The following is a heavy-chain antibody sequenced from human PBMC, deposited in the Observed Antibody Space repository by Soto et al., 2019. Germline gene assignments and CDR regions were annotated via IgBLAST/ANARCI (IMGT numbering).Heavy chain of an antibody. CDR1: GYTFTCYY. Sequence: XSVKVSCKASGYTFTCYYMHWVRQAPGQGLEWMGWINPNSGGTNYAQKFQGRVTMTRDTSISTAYMELSRLRSDDTAVYYCARDRSYCSSTSCYIFYYWGQGTLVTVSS. V-gene: IGHV1-2*02. J-gene: IGHJ4*02. D-gene: IGHD2-2*02. CDR2: INPNSGGT. CDR3: ARDRSYCSSTSCYIFYY.